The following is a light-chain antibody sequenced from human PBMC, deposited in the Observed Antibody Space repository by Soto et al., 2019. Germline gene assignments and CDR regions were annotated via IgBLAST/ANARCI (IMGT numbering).Light chain of an antibody. CDR3: QKYNSAPHT. CDR2: AAS. J-gene: IGKJ1*01. CDR1: QGISNY. V-gene: IGKV1-27*01. Sequence: DIQMTQSPSSLSASVGDRVTITCRASQGISNYLAWYQQKPGKVPKLLIYAASTLQSGFPSRFSGSGSGTDFTLNISILQAEDVATYYCQKYNSAPHTFGQGTKVEIK.